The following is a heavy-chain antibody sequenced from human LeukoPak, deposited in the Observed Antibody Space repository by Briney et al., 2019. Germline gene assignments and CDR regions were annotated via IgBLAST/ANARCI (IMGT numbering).Heavy chain of an antibody. Sequence: SETLSLTCTVSGGSISSYYWSWIRQPAGKGLEWIGRIYTSGSTNYNPSLKSRVTMSVDTSKNQFSLKLSSVTAADTAVYYCARDAYDFWSGYGSPNWFDPWGQGTLVTVSS. V-gene: IGHV4-4*07. D-gene: IGHD3-3*01. J-gene: IGHJ5*02. CDR2: IYTSGST. CDR3: ARDAYDFWSGYGSPNWFDP. CDR1: GGSISSYY.